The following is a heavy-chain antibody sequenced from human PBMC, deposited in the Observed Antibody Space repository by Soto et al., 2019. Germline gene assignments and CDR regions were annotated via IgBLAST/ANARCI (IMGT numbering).Heavy chain of an antibody. D-gene: IGHD2-15*01. Sequence: QVQLQESGPGLVKPSETLSLTCTVSGGSISSYYWSWIRQPPGKGLEWIGYIYYSGSTNYNPSLKSRVTISVDTSKNQFSLKLSSVTAADTAVYYCARGVVVAADFDYWGQGTLVTVSS. V-gene: IGHV4-59*01. J-gene: IGHJ4*02. CDR3: ARGVVVAADFDY. CDR2: IYYSGST. CDR1: GGSISSYY.